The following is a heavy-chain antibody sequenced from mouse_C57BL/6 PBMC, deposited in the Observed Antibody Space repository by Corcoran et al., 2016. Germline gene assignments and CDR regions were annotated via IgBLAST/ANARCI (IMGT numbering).Heavy chain of an antibody. J-gene: IGHJ4*01. CDR2: IYWDDDK. V-gene: IGHV8-12*01. Sequence: QVTLKESGPGILQSSQTLSLTSSFSGFSLSTYGMGVSWIRQPSGKGLEWLAHIYWDDDKRYNPSLKSRRTISKDTSRNQVFLKITSVDTADTATYYRARNYGAMDYCGQGTSVTVSS. CDR1: GFSLSTYGMG. D-gene: IGHD1-1*01. CDR3: ARNYGAMDY.